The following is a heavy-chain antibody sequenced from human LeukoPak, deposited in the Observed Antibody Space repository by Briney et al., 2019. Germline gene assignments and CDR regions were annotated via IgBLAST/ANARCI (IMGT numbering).Heavy chain of an antibody. CDR1: GFTVSSNY. J-gene: IGHJ4*02. D-gene: IGHD1-26*01. CDR2: IYGGGAT. Sequence: PGGSLRLSCAASGFTVSSNYMSWVRQAPGKGLEWVSVIYGGGATYYADSVKGRFTISRDNSKNTLYLQMNSLRAEDTAVYYCAKDQVGVGATDAFDYWGQGTLVTVSS. CDR3: AKDQVGVGATDAFDY. V-gene: IGHV3-53*01.